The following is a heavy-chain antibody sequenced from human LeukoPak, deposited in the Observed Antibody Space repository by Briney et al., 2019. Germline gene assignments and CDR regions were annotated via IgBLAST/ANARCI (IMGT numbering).Heavy chain of an antibody. J-gene: IGHJ5*02. Sequence: GGSLRLSCAASGFAFSGYEMYWVRQAPGKGLEWISYISDTGGAIHYADSVKGRLTISRDNAKNSLYLQMNSLRAEDTAVYYCAKDTSGWSLAWGQGTLVTVSS. D-gene: IGHD6-19*01. CDR1: GFAFSGYE. CDR3: AKDTSGWSLA. CDR2: ISDTGGAI. V-gene: IGHV3-48*03.